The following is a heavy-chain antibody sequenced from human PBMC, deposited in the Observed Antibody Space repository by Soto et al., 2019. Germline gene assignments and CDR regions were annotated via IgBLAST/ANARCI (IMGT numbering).Heavy chain of an antibody. CDR3: ARRWGTTFDF. CDR1: GGSISSYY. CDR2: IYYSGST. V-gene: IGHV4-59*08. Sequence: QVHLQESGPGLVKPSETLSLTCSVSGGSISSYYWSWIRQPPGKGLECIGYIYYSGSTNYNPSLKRRFTISVDTSKNQLSLQLRSVTAADTAVYYCARRWGTTFDFWGQGTLVTLSP. J-gene: IGHJ4*02. D-gene: IGHD3-16*01.